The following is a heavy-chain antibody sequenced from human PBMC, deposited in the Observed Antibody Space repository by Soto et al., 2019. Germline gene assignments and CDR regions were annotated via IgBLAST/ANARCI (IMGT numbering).Heavy chain of an antibody. CDR1: GFTFSSYG. D-gene: IGHD4-17*01. V-gene: IGHV3-33*01. J-gene: IGHJ3*02. Sequence: GGSLRLSCAASGFTFSSYGMHWVRQAPGKGLEWVAVIWYDGSDKYYEDSVKGRFTISRDNSKNILYLQMNSLRAEDTAVFYCARDNGDDGARAFDIWGQGTMVTVSS. CDR2: IWYDGSDK. CDR3: ARDNGDDGARAFDI.